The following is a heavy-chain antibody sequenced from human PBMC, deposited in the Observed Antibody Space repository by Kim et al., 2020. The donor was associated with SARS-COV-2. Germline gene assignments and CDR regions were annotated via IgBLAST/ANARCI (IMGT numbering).Heavy chain of an antibody. V-gene: IGHV3-30*18. J-gene: IGHJ4*02. CDR2: ISYDGSNK. CDR3: AKDFSGASGLLPY. Sequence: GGSLRLSCAASGFTFSSYGMHWVRQAPGKGLEWVAVISYDGSNKYYADSVKGRFTISRDNSKNTLYLQMNSLRAEDTAVYYCAKDFSGASGLLPYWGQGTLVTVSS. D-gene: IGHD3-22*01. CDR1: GFTFSSYG.